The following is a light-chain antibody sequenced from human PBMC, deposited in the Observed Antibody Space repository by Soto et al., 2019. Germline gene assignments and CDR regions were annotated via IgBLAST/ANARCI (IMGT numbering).Light chain of an antibody. V-gene: IGKV1-39*01. J-gene: IGKJ2*01. CDR1: QGINSY. CDR3: QHSYSTPPAYT. Sequence: DIQMTQSPSSLSASVGDRVTITCRASQGINSYLNWYQQKPGKAPKLLIYAASSLQSGVPSRFSGSGSGTDFTLTISSLQPEDFATYYCQHSYSTPPAYTFGQGTKLEIK. CDR2: AAS.